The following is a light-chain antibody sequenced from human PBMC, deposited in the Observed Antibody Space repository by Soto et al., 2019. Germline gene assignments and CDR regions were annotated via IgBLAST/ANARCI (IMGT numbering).Light chain of an antibody. V-gene: IGLV1-47*01. Sequence: QSALTQPPSVSGAPGQRVTISCTGSSSNIGSNYVYWYQQLPGTAPKHLIYRNNQRPSGVPDRFSGSKSGTSASLAISGLRSEDEADYYCAAWDDSLGGYVFGTGTKVTVL. CDR3: AAWDDSLGGYV. J-gene: IGLJ1*01. CDR1: SSNIGSNY. CDR2: RNN.